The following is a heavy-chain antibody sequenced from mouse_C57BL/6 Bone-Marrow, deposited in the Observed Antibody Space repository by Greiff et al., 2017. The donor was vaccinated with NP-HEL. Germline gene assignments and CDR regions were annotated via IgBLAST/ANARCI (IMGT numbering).Heavy chain of an antibody. J-gene: IGHJ3*01. CDR2: IDPSDSYT. V-gene: IGHV1-59*01. CDR1: GYTFTSYW. Sequence: VQLQQPGAELVRPGTSVKLSCKASGYTFTSYWMHWVKQRPGQGLEWIGVIDPSDSYTNYNQKFKGKATLTVDTSSSTAYMQLSSLTSEDSAVYYCARTHWFAYWCQGTLVTVSA. CDR3: ARTHWFAY.